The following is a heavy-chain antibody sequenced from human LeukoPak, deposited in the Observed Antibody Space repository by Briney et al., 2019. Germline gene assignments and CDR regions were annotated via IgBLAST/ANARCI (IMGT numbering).Heavy chain of an antibody. V-gene: IGHV4-4*01. CDR1: GGSISSSDW. D-gene: IGHD3-16*01. CDR3: ARDERGLMTRRPFDI. Sequence: AETLSLTCAVSGGSISSSDWWRWVRQPPGKGREGRGEIYHSGSTNYNPSLKRRVTISVDKSKNEFSLEVSSVTAADTAVYSCARDERGLMTRRPFDIWGQGTMVTVSS. CDR2: IYHSGST. J-gene: IGHJ3*02.